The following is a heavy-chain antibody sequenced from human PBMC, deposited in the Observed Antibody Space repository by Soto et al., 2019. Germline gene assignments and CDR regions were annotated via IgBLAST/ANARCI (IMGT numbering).Heavy chain of an antibody. Sequence: GGSLRLSCAASGFTFSSYGMHWVRQAPGKGLEWVAVIWYDGSNKYYADSVKGRFTISRDNSKNTLYLQMNSLRAEDTAVYYCARQISSSGSYYIGYGMDVWGQGTTVTVSS. CDR2: IWYDGSNK. CDR1: GFTFSSYG. V-gene: IGHV3-33*01. D-gene: IGHD3-10*01. CDR3: ARQISSSGSYYIGYGMDV. J-gene: IGHJ6*02.